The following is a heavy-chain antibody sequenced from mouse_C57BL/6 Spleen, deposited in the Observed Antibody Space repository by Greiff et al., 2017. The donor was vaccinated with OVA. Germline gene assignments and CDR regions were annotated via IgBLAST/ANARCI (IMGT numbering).Heavy chain of an antibody. J-gene: IGHJ3*01. CDR1: GYTFTSYW. D-gene: IGHD2-9*01. CDR3: AVGLPTMVTTVVAY. Sequence: QVQLKQPGTELVKPGASVKLSCKASGYTFTSYWMHWVKQRPGQGLEWIGNINPSNGGINYNEKFTSKATLTIDKSSSTAYMQLSSLTSEDSAVYYCAVGLPTMVTTVVAYWGQGTLVTVSA. CDR2: INPSNGGI. V-gene: IGHV1-53*01.